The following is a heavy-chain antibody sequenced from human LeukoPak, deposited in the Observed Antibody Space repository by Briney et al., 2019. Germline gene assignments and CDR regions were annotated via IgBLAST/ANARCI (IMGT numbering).Heavy chain of an antibody. CDR2: ISSNGGST. J-gene: IGHJ6*02. CDR1: GFTFSSYA. Sequence: GGSLRLSCAASGFTFSSYAMHWIRQAPGKGLEYVSAISSNGGSTYYANSVKGRFTISRDNSKNTLYLQMGSLRAEDTAVYYCARAEYCSGGSCTMSFWLDGMDVWGQGTTVTVSS. CDR3: ARAEYCSGGSCTMSFWLDGMDV. V-gene: IGHV3-64*01. D-gene: IGHD2-15*01.